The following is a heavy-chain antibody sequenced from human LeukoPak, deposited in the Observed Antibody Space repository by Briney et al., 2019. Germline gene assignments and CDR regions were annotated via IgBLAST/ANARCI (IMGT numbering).Heavy chain of an antibody. D-gene: IGHD3-22*01. V-gene: IGHV1-2*02. CDR1: GYTFTGYY. CDR3: ARDGTDFITTLTAGTY. J-gene: IGHJ4*02. Sequence: GASVKVSCKASGYTFTGYYMHWVRQAPGQGLEWMGWINSNSGGTNYAQKFQGRVTMTRDTSISTAYMELSRLRSDDTAVYYCARDGTDFITTLTAGTYWGQGTLVTVSS. CDR2: INSNSGGT.